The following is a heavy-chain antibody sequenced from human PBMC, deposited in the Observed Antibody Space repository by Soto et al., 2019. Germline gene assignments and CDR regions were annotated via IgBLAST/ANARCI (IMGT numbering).Heavy chain of an antibody. Sequence: EVQLVESGGDLVQPGGSLRLSCVASGFTFNTYWMSWVRQAPGKGLEWVANIKEDGSDKYYVDSVKGRFTISRDNAKNLLYLQMDSLGAGDPAMYYCARFTRGSSGAYWGQGTLVTVSS. D-gene: IGHD6-25*01. CDR2: IKEDGSDK. CDR1: GFTFNTYW. J-gene: IGHJ4*02. V-gene: IGHV3-7*01. CDR3: ARFTRGSSGAY.